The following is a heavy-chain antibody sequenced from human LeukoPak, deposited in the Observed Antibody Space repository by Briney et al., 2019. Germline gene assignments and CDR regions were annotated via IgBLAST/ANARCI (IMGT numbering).Heavy chain of an antibody. CDR3: VRAHYTGNYLDY. D-gene: IGHD1-26*01. CDR1: GFTFSDYY. V-gene: IGHV3-11*04. CDR2: ISSSISTI. J-gene: IGHJ4*02. Sequence: PGGSLRLSCAASGFTFSDYYMSWIRQAPGKGLEWVSYISSSISTIYYADSVKGRFTISRDNAKNSLCLQMNSLSAEDTAVYFCVRAHYTGNYLDYWGQGTLVTVSS.